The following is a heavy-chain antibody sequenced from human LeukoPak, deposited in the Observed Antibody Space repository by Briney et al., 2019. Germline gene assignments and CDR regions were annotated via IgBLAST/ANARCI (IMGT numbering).Heavy chain of an antibody. D-gene: IGHD3-3*01. Sequence: GGSLRPPGAPSGFTSSILKRNWVRQPPGKGREWVSYIISSVRTIYYEDSVKGPFTIPKDNAKNSLYLQMNSLRAEDTAVYYCARENVELRFLEWLLSPREGWFDPWGQGTLVTVSS. CDR1: GFTSSILK. V-gene: IGHV3-48*03. CDR3: ARENVELRFLEWLLSPREGWFDP. CDR2: IISSVRTI. J-gene: IGHJ5*02.